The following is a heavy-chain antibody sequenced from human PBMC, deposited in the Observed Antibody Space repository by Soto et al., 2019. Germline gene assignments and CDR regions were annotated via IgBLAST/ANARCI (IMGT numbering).Heavy chain of an antibody. CDR2: ISTDNGDT. J-gene: IGHJ4*02. D-gene: IGHD6-13*01. CDR3: AIEEHRYSSSWYTQKGFDY. Sequence: ASVKVSCKASGYTFTSYAVHWVRRAHRQGLEWMGWISTDNGDTNYAQKLQGRVTMTTDTYTSTAYMELRSLRSDDTAVYFCAIEEHRYSSSWYTQKGFDYWGQGTLVTVSS. V-gene: IGHV1-18*01. CDR1: GYTFTSYA.